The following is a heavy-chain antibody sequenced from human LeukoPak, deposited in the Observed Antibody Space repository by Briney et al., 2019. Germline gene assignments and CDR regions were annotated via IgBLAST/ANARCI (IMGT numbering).Heavy chain of an antibody. Sequence: ASVKVSCKASGYTFTSYYMHWVRQAPEHGLEWMGIIHPSSGSTSYAQQFQGRVTMTRDTSTSTVYMVLSSLTSEETAVYYCARGVSYSGYAFLPPLDWVAYWGQGTLVTVSS. V-gene: IGHV1-46*01. J-gene: IGHJ4*02. CDR1: GYTFTSYY. D-gene: IGHD5-12*01. CDR2: IHPSSGST. CDR3: ARGVSYSGYAFLPPLDWVAY.